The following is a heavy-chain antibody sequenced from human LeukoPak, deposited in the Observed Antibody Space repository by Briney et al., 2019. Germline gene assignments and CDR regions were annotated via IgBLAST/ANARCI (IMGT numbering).Heavy chain of an antibody. CDR3: AKDITIFGVVCPDY. D-gene: IGHD3-3*01. V-gene: IGHV3-30-3*01. CDR2: ISYDGSNK. CDR1: GFTFSSYA. J-gene: IGHJ4*02. Sequence: GGSLRLSCAASGFTFSSYAMHWVRQAPGKGLEWVAVISYDGSNKYYADSVKGRFTISRDNSKNTLDLQMNSLRPEDTAVYYCAKDITIFGVVCPDYWGQGTLVTVSS.